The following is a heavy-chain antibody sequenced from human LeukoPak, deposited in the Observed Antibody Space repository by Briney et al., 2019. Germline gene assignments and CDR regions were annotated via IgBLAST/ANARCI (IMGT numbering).Heavy chain of an antibody. Sequence: PGGSLRLSCAASGFTFNSYWMSWVRQAPGKGLEWVSYISAGSGTISYADSVKGRFTISRDNAQNSLYLQMNSLRAEDTAVYYCARRKDSGSQSHDYWGQGTLVTVSS. V-gene: IGHV3-48*01. D-gene: IGHD1-26*01. CDR3: ARRKDSGSQSHDY. CDR1: GFTFNSYW. CDR2: ISAGSGTI. J-gene: IGHJ4*02.